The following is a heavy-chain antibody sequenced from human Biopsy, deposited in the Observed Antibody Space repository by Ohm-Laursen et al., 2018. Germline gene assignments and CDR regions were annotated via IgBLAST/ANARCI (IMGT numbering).Heavy chain of an antibody. CDR3: ARGRSHLLPDHDWFDP. J-gene: IGHJ5*02. CDR1: GFSLTNYT. Sequence: SQSLSRSASGFSLTNYTINWARQAQGQGLERVSSISRSTSHILYAETLKGRFTSSRDNAKNSVYLQMNGLRVEDTAVYYCARGRSHLLPDHDWFDPWGQGTLVTVSS. D-gene: IGHD1-14*01. CDR2: ISRSTSHI. V-gene: IGHV3-21*06.